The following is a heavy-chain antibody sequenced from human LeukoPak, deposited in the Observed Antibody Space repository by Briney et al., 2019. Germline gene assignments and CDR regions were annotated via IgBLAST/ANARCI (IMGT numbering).Heavy chain of an antibody. J-gene: IGHJ4*02. Sequence: GALRLSCAASGFTFSSYSMNWVRQAPGKGLEWVSSISSSSSYIYYADSVKGRFTISRDNSKNTLYLQMNSLRAEDTAVYYCAKRIDIVVVPAFDYWGQGTLVTVSS. D-gene: IGHD2-2*01. CDR1: GFTFSSYS. CDR2: ISSSSSYI. V-gene: IGHV3-21*04. CDR3: AKRIDIVVVPAFDY.